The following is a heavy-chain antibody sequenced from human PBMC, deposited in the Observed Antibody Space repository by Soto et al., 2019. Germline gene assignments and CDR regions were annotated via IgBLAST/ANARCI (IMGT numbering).Heavy chain of an antibody. J-gene: IGHJ4*02. Sequence: EVQLLESRGGLVQPGGSLRLSCAASGFTFSSYAMNWVRQAPGKGLEWVSVISGSGDSTYYADSVKGRFTISRDNSKNTLYLQMNSLRAEDTPVYYCARRSSSWYFDYWGQGTLVTVSS. V-gene: IGHV3-23*01. CDR2: ISGSGDST. CDR3: ARRSSSWYFDY. D-gene: IGHD6-13*01. CDR1: GFTFSSYA.